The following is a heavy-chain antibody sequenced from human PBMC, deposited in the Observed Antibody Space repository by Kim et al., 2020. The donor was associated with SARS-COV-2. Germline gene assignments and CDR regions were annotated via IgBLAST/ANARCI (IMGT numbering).Heavy chain of an antibody. Sequence: GGSLRLSCAVSGIPFSNAWMNWVRQTPGKGLEWIGRIKSKTDGGTADYAAPVKGRFTISRDDSKNTLYLLMNNLKTEDSGVYYCTTVSMRWGQGTLVTVSS. J-gene: IGHJ4*02. CDR1: GIPFSNAW. CDR3: TTVSMR. D-gene: IGHD2-2*01. CDR2: IKSKTDGGTA. V-gene: IGHV3-15*01.